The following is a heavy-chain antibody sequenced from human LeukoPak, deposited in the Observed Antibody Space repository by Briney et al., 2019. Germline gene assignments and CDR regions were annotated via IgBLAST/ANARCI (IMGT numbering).Heavy chain of an antibody. CDR1: GFTFNNYG. J-gene: IGHJ4*02. CDR3: ARGDTALTY. D-gene: IGHD5-18*01. V-gene: IGHV3-48*02. Sequence: GGSLRLSCAASGFTFNNYGMSWVRQAPGKGLEWLSYISSSSSTIHYADSVKGRFTISRDNAKNLLYLHMNSLRDEDTAVYYCARGDTALTYWGQGTLVTVSS. CDR2: ISSSSSTI.